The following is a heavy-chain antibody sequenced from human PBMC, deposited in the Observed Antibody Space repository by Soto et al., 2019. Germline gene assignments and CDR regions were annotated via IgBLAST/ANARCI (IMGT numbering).Heavy chain of an antibody. CDR2: INSDGSST. CDR1: GFTFSSYW. CDR3: AREISYVSGGHLYYGMDV. Sequence: GWSLRLSCAASGFTFSSYWMHWVRQAPGKGLVWVSRINSDGSSTSYADSVKGRFTISRDNAKNTMYLQMNSLRAEDTAVYYCAREISYVSGGHLYYGMDVLGKGTA. J-gene: IGHJ6*04. D-gene: IGHD3-16*01. V-gene: IGHV3-74*01.